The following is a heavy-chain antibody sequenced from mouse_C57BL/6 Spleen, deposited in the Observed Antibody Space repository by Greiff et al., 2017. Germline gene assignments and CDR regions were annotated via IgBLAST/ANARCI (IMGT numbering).Heavy chain of an antibody. J-gene: IGHJ3*01. CDR1: GYTFTSYW. CDR2: IHPNSGST. Sequence: QVQLQQSGAELVKPGASVKLSCKASGYTFTSYWMHWVKQRPGQGLEWIGMIHPNSGSTNYNEKFKSKATLTVDKSSSTAYMQLSSLTSEDSAVSYCARTLTEAWFAYWGQGTLVTVSA. CDR3: ARTLTEAWFAY. V-gene: IGHV1-64*01.